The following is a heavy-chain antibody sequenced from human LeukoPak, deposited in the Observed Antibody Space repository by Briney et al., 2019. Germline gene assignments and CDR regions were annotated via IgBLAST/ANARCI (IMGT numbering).Heavy chain of an antibody. CDR2: MNPGSGNT. Sequence: ASVKVSCKASGYTFGSYDINWVRKATGQGLEWMGWMNPGSGNTGYAQRLQGIVTMTRDTSIRTAYMELSGLRSEDTAVYYCARLSETAAYYYTSGYYYLRYWGQGTLVTVDS. D-gene: IGHD3-22*01. CDR3: ARLSETAAYYYTSGYYYLRY. V-gene: IGHV1-8*02. J-gene: IGHJ4*02. CDR1: GYTFGSYD.